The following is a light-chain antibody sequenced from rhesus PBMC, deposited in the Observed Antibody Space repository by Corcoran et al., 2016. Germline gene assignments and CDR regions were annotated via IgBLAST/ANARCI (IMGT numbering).Light chain of an antibody. CDR3: CSYTTISTYI. V-gene: IGLV2S7*01. CDR1: SSDVGAYNY. Sequence: QAAPTQPPSVSGSPGQSVTISCTGSSSDVGAYNYVTWFQQHPGKAPKLMIYGVTQRPSGVSDRFSGSKSGNTASLTISGLQAEDEADYYCCSYTTISTYIFGTGTRLNVL. CDR2: GVT. J-gene: IGLJ1*01.